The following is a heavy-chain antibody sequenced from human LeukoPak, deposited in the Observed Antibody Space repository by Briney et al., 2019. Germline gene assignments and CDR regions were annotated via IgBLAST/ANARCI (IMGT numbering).Heavy chain of an antibody. CDR2: ISSSSSTI. CDR3: ARGVYYDILFSFGMDV. V-gene: IGHV3-48*02. CDR1: GFTFSSYS. D-gene: IGHD3-9*01. J-gene: IGHJ6*02. Sequence: GGSLRLSCAASGFTFSSYSMNWVRLAPGKGLEWVSYISSSSSTIYYADSVKGRFTISRDNAKNSLYLQMNSLRDEDTAVYYCARGVYYDILFSFGMDVWGQGTTVTVSS.